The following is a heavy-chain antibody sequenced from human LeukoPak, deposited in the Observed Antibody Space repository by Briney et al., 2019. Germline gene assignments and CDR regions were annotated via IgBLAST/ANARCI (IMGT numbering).Heavy chain of an antibody. Sequence: GGSLRLSCAASGFTFSIYGMQWVRQAAGKGLEWLAFISYDGNNKYYTDSVKGRFAVSRDNSKNTLYLQMNSLRAEDTAVYYCATFLEWLLYLGHWGQGTLVTVSS. V-gene: IGHV3-30*03. D-gene: IGHD3-3*01. CDR1: GFTFSIYG. CDR3: ATFLEWLLYLGH. J-gene: IGHJ4*02. CDR2: ISYDGNNK.